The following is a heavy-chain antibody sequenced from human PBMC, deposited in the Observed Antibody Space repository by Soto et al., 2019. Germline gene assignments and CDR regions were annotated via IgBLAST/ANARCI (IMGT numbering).Heavy chain of an antibody. J-gene: IGHJ5*02. CDR3: AKGGDSSSSKNGFDP. CDR2: ISGSGSSI. V-gene: IGHV3-23*01. Sequence: EVQLLESGGGLVQPGGSLRLSCAASGFTFSNYAMTWVRQAPGKGLERVSGISGSGSSIYYTDSVKGRFTTSRDNSKNTLYPQLNSLRAEDTAAYYGAKGGDSSSSKNGFDPWGQGTLVTVSS. D-gene: IGHD6-13*01. CDR1: GFTFSNYA.